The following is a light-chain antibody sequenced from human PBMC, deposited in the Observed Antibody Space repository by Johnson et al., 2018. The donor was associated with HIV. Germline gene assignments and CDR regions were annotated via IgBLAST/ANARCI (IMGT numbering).Light chain of an antibody. V-gene: IGLV1-51*01. J-gene: IGLJ1*01. Sequence: HSVLTQPPSVSAAPGQKVTISCSGSSSNIGRNYVSWYQQLPGTAPKLLIFDNNKRPSGIPDRFSASMSGTSATLDITGLQTGDEADYYCGTWDSSLGAHYVFGTGTRVTVL. CDR3: GTWDSSLGAHYV. CDR1: SSNIGRNY. CDR2: DNN.